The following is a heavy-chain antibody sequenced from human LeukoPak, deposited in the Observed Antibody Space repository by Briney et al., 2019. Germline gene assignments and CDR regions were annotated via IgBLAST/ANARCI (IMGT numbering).Heavy chain of an antibody. D-gene: IGHD2-2*01. CDR1: GYSFTSYW. V-gene: IGHV5-51*01. CDR2: IYPGDSDT. CDR3: ARLRWGYCSSTSCYSESSWFDP. Sequence: GESLKISCKGSGYSFTSYWVGWVRQMPGKGLEWMGIIYPGDSDTRYSPSFQGQVTISADKSISTAYLQWSSLKASGTAMYYCARLRWGYCSSTSCYSESSWFDPWGQGTLVTVSS. J-gene: IGHJ5*02.